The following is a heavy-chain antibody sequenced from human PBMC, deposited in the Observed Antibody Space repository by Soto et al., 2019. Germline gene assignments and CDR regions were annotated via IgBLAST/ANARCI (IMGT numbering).Heavy chain of an antibody. J-gene: IGHJ6*02. CDR1: GGTFSSYA. CDR3: ARGELNYYYYYGMDV. CDR2: IIPIFGTA. Sequence: ASVKVSCKASGGTFSSYAISWVRQAPGQGLEWMGGIIPIFGTANYAQKFQGRVTITADESTSTAYMELSSLRSEDTAVYYCARGELNYYYYYGMDVWGQGTTVTVSS. V-gene: IGHV1-69*13. D-gene: IGHD1-26*01.